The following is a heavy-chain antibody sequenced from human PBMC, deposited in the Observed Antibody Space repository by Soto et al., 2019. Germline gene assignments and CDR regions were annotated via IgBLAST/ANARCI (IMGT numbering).Heavy chain of an antibody. CDR2: IYYSGST. CDR1: GGSISSYY. CDR3: ARGIPVATPQPFNY. V-gene: IGHV4-59*01. J-gene: IGHJ4*02. Sequence: QVQLQESGPGLVKPSETLSLTCTVSGGSISSYYWSWIRQPPGKGLEWIGYIYYSGSTNYNTSLITRVTISLDTSKNQFSLKLSSVTAADTALYYSARGIPVATPQPFNYWGQGTLVTVSS. D-gene: IGHD5-12*01.